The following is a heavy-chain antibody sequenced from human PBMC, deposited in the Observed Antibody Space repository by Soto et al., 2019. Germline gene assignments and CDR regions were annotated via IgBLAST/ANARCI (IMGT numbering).Heavy chain of an antibody. J-gene: IGHJ4*02. CDR1: GGSISSGGYY. CDR3: ARIHILNYDFWSGYGYYFDY. V-gene: IGHV4-31*03. Sequence: SETLSLTYTVSGGSISSGGYYWSWIRQHPGKGLEWIGYIYYSGSTYYNPSLKSRVTISVDTSKNQFSLKLSSVTAADTAVYYCARIHILNYDFWSGYGYYFDYWGQGTLVTVSS. D-gene: IGHD3-3*01. CDR2: IYYSGST.